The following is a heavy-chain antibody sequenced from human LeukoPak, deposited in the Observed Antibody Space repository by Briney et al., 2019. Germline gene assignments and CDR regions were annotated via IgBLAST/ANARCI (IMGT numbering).Heavy chain of an antibody. Sequence: PSETLSLTCTVYGGSFTDYFWTWIRQSPGKGLEWIGEINDYTGDTNYNPSLNSRVSISLEKSKNQFSLELRSVTAADTAVYYCARARIAKIVVVHSFSYGMDVWGQGTTVTVSS. CDR3: ARARIAKIVVVHSFSYGMDV. J-gene: IGHJ6*02. CDR1: GGSFTDYF. V-gene: IGHV4-34*01. D-gene: IGHD3-22*01. CDR2: INDYTGDT.